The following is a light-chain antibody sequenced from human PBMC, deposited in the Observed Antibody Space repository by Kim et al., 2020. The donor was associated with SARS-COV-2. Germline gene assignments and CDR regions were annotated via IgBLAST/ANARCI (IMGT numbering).Light chain of an antibody. V-gene: IGKV3-20*01. Sequence: EIVLTQSPGTLSLSPGERATLSCRASQSVSSSYLAWYQQKPGQAPRLLIYGASSRATGFPDRFSGSGSGTDFTLTISRLEPEDFAVYYCQQYGSSPRTFGQGTKVDIK. CDR1: QSVSSSY. CDR2: GAS. CDR3: QQYGSSPRT. J-gene: IGKJ1*01.